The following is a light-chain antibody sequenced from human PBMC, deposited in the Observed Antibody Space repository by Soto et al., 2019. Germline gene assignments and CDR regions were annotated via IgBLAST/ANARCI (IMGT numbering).Light chain of an antibody. J-gene: IGKJ2*01. CDR1: QSLSSW. CDR2: KAS. CDR3: QHDIGSST. Sequence: DIQMTQSPSSVSASVGDRVTITCRASQSLSSWLAWYQHKPGKAPKLLISKASSLESGVPSSFSGSGSGTEFTLTISSLHHDDFESYHCQHDIGSSTFGQGTKLEIK. V-gene: IGKV1-5*03.